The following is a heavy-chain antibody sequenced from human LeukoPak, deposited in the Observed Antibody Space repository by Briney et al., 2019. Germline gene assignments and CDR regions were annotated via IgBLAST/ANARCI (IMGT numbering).Heavy chain of an antibody. CDR3: ARPRRGFDIRGYYAFDI. D-gene: IGHD3-22*01. CDR2: INHSEST. CDR1: SGSFSGYY. V-gene: IGHV4-34*01. Sequence: PSETLSLTCAVYSGSFSGYYWRWIRQPPGKGLEGIREINHSESTNYNPSLKSRVTISVDTSKNQFSLKLSSVTPADTAVYYCARPRRGFDIRGYYAFDIWGQATMATVSS. J-gene: IGHJ3*02.